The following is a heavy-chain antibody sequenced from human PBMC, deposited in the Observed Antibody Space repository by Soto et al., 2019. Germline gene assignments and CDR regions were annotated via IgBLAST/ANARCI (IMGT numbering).Heavy chain of an antibody. CDR1: GYTFTSYD. V-gene: IGHV1-8*01. CDR2: MNPNSGNT. Sequence: ASVKVSCKASGYTFTSYDINWVRQATGQGLEWMGWMNPNSGNTGYAQKFQGRVTMTRNTSISTAYMELSSLRSEDTAVYYCARGGTVLRFLEWERRYYYGMDVWGQGTTVPSP. J-gene: IGHJ6*02. D-gene: IGHD3-3*01. CDR3: ARGGTVLRFLEWERRYYYGMDV.